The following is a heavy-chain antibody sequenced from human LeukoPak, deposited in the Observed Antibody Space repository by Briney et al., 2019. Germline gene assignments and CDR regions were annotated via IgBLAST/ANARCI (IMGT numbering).Heavy chain of an antibody. Sequence: SGGSLRLSCAASGFTFSSYGMNWVRQAPGKGLEWVSGISPSGGGTYYADSVKGRFTISRDDSKNTLSLQMNSLRVEDTAVYYCAQDLAWGAFDHWGQGTLVTVSS. CDR1: GFTFSSYG. CDR2: ISPSGGGT. J-gene: IGHJ4*02. CDR3: AQDLAWGAFDH. D-gene: IGHD7-27*01. V-gene: IGHV3-23*01.